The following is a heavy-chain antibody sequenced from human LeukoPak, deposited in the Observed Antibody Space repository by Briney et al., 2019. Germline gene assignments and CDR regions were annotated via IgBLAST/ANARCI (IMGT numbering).Heavy chain of an antibody. CDR3: AREASGYYHVFDS. V-gene: IGHV3-11*04. D-gene: IGHD3-3*01. CDR1: GFSLSTYF. CDR2: ITNSGRST. Sequence: PGGSLRLSCEASGFSLSTYFLSWIRQAPGKGLEWVSYITNSGRSTKYADAVKGRFTIPRDNAKQSVYLEMTDLRAEDTAVYYCAREASGYYHVFDSWGQGTLVTVSS. J-gene: IGHJ4*02.